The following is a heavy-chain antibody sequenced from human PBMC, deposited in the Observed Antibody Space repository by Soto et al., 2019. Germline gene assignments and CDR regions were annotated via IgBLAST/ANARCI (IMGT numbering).Heavy chain of an antibody. V-gene: IGHV1-18*01. CDR2: ISGYNGRT. Sequence: ASVKVSCKTSGYTFRNIGVRWVRQAPRQRLEWLGWISGYNGRTYYAEKFQGRLTLTTDTSTNTAYMELRSLRSDDTAVYYCAKGTLYSSGWYDLDYWGQGTLVTVSS. D-gene: IGHD6-19*01. CDR3: AKGTLYSSGWYDLDY. J-gene: IGHJ4*02. CDR1: GYTFRNIG.